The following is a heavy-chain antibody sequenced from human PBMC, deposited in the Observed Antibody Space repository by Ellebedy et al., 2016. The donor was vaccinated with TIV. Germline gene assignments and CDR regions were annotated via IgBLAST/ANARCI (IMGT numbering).Heavy chain of an antibody. CDR2: VKEDESEK. CDR1: GFTLNNYW. CDR3: ARDAR. V-gene: IGHV3-7*01. Sequence: GGSLRLSCTASGFTLNNYWMTWVRQAPGKGLEWVASVKEDESEKYYVDSVKGRFTISRDNTKNALYLQMNSLRNEDTAVYYCARDARWGQGNLVTVSS. J-gene: IGHJ4*02.